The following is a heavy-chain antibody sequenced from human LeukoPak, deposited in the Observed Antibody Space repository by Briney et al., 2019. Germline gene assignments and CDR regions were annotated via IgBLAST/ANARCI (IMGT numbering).Heavy chain of an antibody. D-gene: IGHD6-19*01. CDR3: AKDYTIAVAGELDY. CDR2: ISWTSGSI. CDR1: GFTFDDYA. Sequence: PGGSLRLSCAASGFTFDDYAMHWVRQAPGKGLEWVSGISWTSGSIGYADSVKGRFTISRDNAKNSLYLQMNSLRAEDTALYYCAKDYTIAVAGELDYWGQGTLVIVSS. J-gene: IGHJ4*02. V-gene: IGHV3-9*01.